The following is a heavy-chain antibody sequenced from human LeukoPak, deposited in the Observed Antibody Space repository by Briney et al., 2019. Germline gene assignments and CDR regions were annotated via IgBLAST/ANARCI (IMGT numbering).Heavy chain of an antibody. CDR2: ISYDGSNK. CDR3: ARDPVADDSSGPVDY. Sequence: PGGSLRLSCAASGFTFSSYWMSWVRQAPGKGLEWVAVISYDGSNKYYADSVKGRFTISRDNSKNTLYLQMNSLRAEDTAVYYCARDPVADDSSGPVDYWGQGTLVTVSS. V-gene: IGHV3-30-3*01. CDR1: GFTFSSYW. D-gene: IGHD3-22*01. J-gene: IGHJ4*02.